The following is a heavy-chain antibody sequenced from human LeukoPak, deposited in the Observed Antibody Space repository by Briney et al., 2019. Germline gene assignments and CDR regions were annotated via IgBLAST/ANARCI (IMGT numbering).Heavy chain of an antibody. CDR3: AVTYYYHRGGFDY. V-gene: IGHV4-59*01. Sequence: SETLSLTCTGSGGSISSYYWSWIRQPPGKGLGWIGYIYYNGSTNYNPSLKSRVTISVDTSKNQFSLNLSSVTAADTAVYYCAVTYYYHRGGFDYWGQGTLVTVSS. D-gene: IGHD3-10*02. CDR1: GGSISSYY. J-gene: IGHJ4*02. CDR2: IYYNGST.